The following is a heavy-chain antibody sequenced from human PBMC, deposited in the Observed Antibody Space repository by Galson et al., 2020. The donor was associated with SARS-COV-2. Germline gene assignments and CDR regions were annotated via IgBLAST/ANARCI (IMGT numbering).Heavy chain of an antibody. D-gene: IGHD3-10*01. CDR1: GDSVSSNSAA. Sequence: SQTLSLTCAISGDSVSSNSAAWNWIRQSPSRGLEWPGRTYYRSKWYNDYAVSVKSRITINADTSKNQFSLQLNSVTPEDTAVYYCARGLLWFGEHWYFDLWGRGTLVTVSS. CDR2: TYYRSKWYN. J-gene: IGHJ2*01. CDR3: ARGLLWFGEHWYFDL. V-gene: IGHV6-1*01.